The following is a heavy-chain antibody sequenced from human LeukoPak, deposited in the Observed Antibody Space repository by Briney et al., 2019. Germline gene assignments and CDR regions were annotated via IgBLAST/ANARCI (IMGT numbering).Heavy chain of an antibody. Sequence: SVKVSCKASGYTFTGYYMHWVRQAPGQGLEWMGGIIPMFGIANYAQKFQGRVTITADESTSTAYMELSSLRSEDTAVYYCARDRPYTGGWRGFDYWGQGTLVTVSS. CDR3: ARDRPYTGGWRGFDY. D-gene: IGHD6-19*01. V-gene: IGHV1-69*13. J-gene: IGHJ4*02. CDR1: GYTFTGYY. CDR2: IIPMFGIA.